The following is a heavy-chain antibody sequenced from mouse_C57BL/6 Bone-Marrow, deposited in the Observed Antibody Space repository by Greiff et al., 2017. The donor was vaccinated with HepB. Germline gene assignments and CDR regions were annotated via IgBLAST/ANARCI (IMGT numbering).Heavy chain of an antibody. CDR3: AREIYYYGSLDY. D-gene: IGHD1-1*01. CDR1: GYTFTSYW. J-gene: IGHJ2*01. Sequence: QVQLKQPGAELVRPGSSVKLSCKASGYTFTSYWMDWVKQRPGQGLEWIGNIYPSDSETHYNQKFKDKATLTVDKSSSTAYMQLSSLTSEDSAVYYCAREIYYYGSLDYWGQGTTLTVSS. V-gene: IGHV1-61*01. CDR2: IYPSDSET.